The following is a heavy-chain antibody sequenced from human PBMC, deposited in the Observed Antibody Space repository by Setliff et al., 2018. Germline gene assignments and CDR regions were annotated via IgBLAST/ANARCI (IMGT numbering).Heavy chain of an antibody. CDR3: AKVLDTTGYYYFDF. CDR1: GFTFSSYG. D-gene: IGHD3-22*01. Sequence: AGGSLRLSCAASGFTFSSYGMHWVRQAPGKGLEWVALISWDGTKTSYADSVRGRFTISRDGSKSTLYLDMSSLRSEDTAVYYCAKVLDTTGYYYFDFWGQGTLVTVSS. CDR2: ISWDGTKT. J-gene: IGHJ4*02. V-gene: IGHV3-30*02.